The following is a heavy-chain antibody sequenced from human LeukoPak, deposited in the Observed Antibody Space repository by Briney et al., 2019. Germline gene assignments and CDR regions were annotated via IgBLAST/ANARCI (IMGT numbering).Heavy chain of an antibody. Sequence: GGSLRLSCAASGFTLSDYYMSWIRQAPGKGLEWVSYISGTGNVIYDADSVKGRFTISKDNAKKSLYLQMTSLRVEDTAVYYCARASAACYTYRCFFDIWGQGTMVTVSS. J-gene: IGHJ3*02. D-gene: IGHD2-2*02. V-gene: IGHV3-11*04. CDR3: ARASAACYTYRCFFDI. CDR1: GFTLSDYY. CDR2: ISGTGNVI.